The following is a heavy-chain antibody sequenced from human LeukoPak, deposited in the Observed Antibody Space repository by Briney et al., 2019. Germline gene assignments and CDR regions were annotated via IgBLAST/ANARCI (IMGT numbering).Heavy chain of an antibody. V-gene: IGHV1-2*06. CDR2: INPNSGGT. CDR3: ARDRGTTVTPLGFYYYYMDV. Sequence: ASVKVSCKASGYISTGYYMHWVRQAPGQGLEWMGRINPNSGGTNYAQKFQGRVTMTRDTSISTAYMELSRLRSDDTAVYYCARDRGTTVTPLGFYYYYMDVWGKGTTVTVSS. CDR1: GYISTGYY. D-gene: IGHD4-11*01. J-gene: IGHJ6*03.